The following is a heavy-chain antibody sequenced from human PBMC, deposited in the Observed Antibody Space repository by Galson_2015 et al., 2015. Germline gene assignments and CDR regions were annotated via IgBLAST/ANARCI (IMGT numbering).Heavy chain of an antibody. CDR2: IKQDGNEK. V-gene: IGHV3-7*01. J-gene: IGHJ4*02. CDR1: GFGFSSHW. D-gene: IGHD3-10*01. Sequence: SLRLSCAASGFGFSSHWMTWVRQAPGKGLEWVANIKQDGNEKYYADSVKGRFTIFRDNAKNLLYLQMNNLRVEDTAVYYFARRGPSPDWGQGTLVTVSS. CDR3: ARRGPSPD.